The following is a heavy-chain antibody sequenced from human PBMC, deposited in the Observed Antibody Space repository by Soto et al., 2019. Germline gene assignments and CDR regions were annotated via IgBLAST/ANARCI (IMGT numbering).Heavy chain of an antibody. CDR1: GYTLTELS. CDR2: FDPEDGET. V-gene: IGHV1-24*01. J-gene: IGHJ4*02. CDR3: ATDRGYCSSTSCYTDYYFDY. Sequence: GASVKVSCKVSGYTLTELSMHWVLQAPGKGLEWMGGFDPEDGETIYAQKFQGRVTMTEDTSTDTAYMELSSLRSEDTAVYYCATDRGYCSSTSCYTDYYFDYWGQGTLVTVSS. D-gene: IGHD2-2*02.